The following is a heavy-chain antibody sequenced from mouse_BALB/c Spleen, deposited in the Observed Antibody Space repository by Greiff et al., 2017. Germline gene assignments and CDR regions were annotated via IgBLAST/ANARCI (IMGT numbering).Heavy chain of an antibody. D-gene: IGHD1-1*01. Sequence: EVKLMESGPGLVKPSQSLSLTCTVTGYSITSDYAWNWIRQFPGNKLEWMGYISYSGSTSYNPSLKSRISITRDTSKNQFFLQLNSVTTEDTATYYCARWGIYYGSSYTFDYWGQGTTLTVSS. CDR1: GYSITSDYA. CDR3: ARWGIYYGSSYTFDY. CDR2: ISYSGST. V-gene: IGHV3-2*02. J-gene: IGHJ2*01.